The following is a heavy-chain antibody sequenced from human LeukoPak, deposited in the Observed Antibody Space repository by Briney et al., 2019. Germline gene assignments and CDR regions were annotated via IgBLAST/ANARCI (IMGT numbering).Heavy chain of an antibody. D-gene: IGHD3-22*01. CDR2: ISSSSSTI. CDR1: GFTFSSYS. V-gene: IGHV3-48*02. CDR3: ARGATYYSDSSGYGFIDY. J-gene: IGHJ4*02. Sequence: PGGSLRLSCAASGFTFSSYSMNWVRQAPGKGLEWVSYISSSSSTIYYADSVKGRFTISRDNAKNSLYLQMNSLRDEDTAVYYCARGATYYSDSSGYGFIDYWGQGTLVTVSS.